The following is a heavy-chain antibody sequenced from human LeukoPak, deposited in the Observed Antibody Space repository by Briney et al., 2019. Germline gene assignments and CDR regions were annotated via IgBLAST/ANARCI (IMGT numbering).Heavy chain of an antibody. J-gene: IGHJ4*02. CDR3: ARGELRWVF. D-gene: IGHD1-1*01. CDR2: INHSGST. Sequence: PSETLSLTCAVYGGSFSGYYWSWIRQPPGKGLEWIGEINHSGSTNYNPSLKSRVTISVDTSKNQFSLKLSSVTAADTAVYYCARGELRWVFWGQGTLVTVSS. V-gene: IGHV4-34*01. CDR1: GGSFSGYY.